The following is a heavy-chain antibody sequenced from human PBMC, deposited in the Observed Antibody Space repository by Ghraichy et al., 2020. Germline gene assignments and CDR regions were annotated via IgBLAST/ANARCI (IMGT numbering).Heavy chain of an antibody. CDR2: ISYDGSNK. V-gene: IGHV3-30*04. Sequence: GGSLRRSCAASGFTFSSYAMHWVRQAPGKGLEWVAVISYDGSNKYYADSVKGRFTISRDNSKNTLYLQMNSLRAEDTAVYYCARDAGELGGEAFDIWGQGTMVTVSS. CDR1: GFTFSSYA. J-gene: IGHJ3*02. CDR3: ARDAGELGGEAFDI. D-gene: IGHD7-27*01.